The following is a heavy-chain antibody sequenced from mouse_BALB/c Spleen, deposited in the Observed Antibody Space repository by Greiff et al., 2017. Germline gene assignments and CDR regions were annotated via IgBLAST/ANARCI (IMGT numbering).Heavy chain of an antibody. CDR3: ARMDYRYFDY. CDR2: IWSGGST. Sequence: QVQLQQSGPGLVQPSQSLSITCTVSGFSLTSYGVHWVRQSPGKGLEWLGVIWSGGSTDYNAAFISRLSISKDNSKSQVFFKMNSLQANDTAIYYCARMDYRYFDYWGQGTTLTVSS. D-gene: IGHD2-14*01. J-gene: IGHJ2*01. V-gene: IGHV2-2*02. CDR1: GFSLTSYG.